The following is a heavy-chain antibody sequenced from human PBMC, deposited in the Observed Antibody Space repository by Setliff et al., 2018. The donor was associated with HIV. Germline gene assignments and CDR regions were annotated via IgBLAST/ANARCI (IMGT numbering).Heavy chain of an antibody. Sequence: RASVKVSCKASGYTFTSYCVHWVRQAPGQGLEWMGIINPSGGSTSYAQKFQGRVTMTRDTSTNTVYMDLSGLRSDDTAVYYCARDRTAGYIYDYGYWGQGTLVTVSS. J-gene: IGHJ4*02. CDR3: ARDRTAGYIYDYGY. V-gene: IGHV1-46*01. CDR1: GYTFTSYC. CDR2: INPSGGST. D-gene: IGHD3-16*01.